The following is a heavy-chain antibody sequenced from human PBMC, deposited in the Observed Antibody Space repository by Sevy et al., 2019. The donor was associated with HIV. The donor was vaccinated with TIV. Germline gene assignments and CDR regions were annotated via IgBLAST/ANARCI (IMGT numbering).Heavy chain of an antibody. CDR2: IKQDGSEK. CDR1: GFTFSSYW. V-gene: IGHV3-7*03. CDR3: ARDRGYSSSWYYYYYGMDV. D-gene: IGHD6-13*01. Sequence: GGSLRLSCAASGFTFSSYWMSWVRQAPGKGLEWVANIKQDGSEKYYVDSVKGRFTISRDNAKNSLYLQMNSLRAEDTAGYYCARDRGYSSSWYYYYYGMDVWGQGTTVTVSS. J-gene: IGHJ6*02.